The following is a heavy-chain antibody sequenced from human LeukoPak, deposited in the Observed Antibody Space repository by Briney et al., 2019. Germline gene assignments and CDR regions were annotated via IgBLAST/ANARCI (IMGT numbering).Heavy chain of an antibody. D-gene: IGHD6-13*01. Sequence: SETLSLTCTVSGGSISSSSYYWGWVRQPPGEGLEWIGSIYYSGSTYYNPSLKSRVTISVDTSKNQLSLKLSSVTAADTAVYYCARPPIAAAGDYWYFDLWGRGTLVTVSS. CDR3: ARPPIAAAGDYWYFDL. V-gene: IGHV4-39*07. J-gene: IGHJ2*01. CDR2: IYYSGST. CDR1: GGSISSSSYY.